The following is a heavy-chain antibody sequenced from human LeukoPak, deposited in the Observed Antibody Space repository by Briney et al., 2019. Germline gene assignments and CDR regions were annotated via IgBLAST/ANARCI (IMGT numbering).Heavy chain of an antibody. CDR2: INPNSGGT. J-gene: IGHJ5*02. Sequence: ASVKVSCKASGYTFTGYYMHWVRQAPGQGLEWMGWINPNSGGTNYAQKFQGRVTMTRDTSISTAYMELSRLRSEDTAVYYCARAAVPAAIRLHWFDPWGQGTLVTVSS. D-gene: IGHD2-2*01. CDR3: ARAAVPAAIRLHWFDP. CDR1: GYTFTGYY. V-gene: IGHV1-2*02.